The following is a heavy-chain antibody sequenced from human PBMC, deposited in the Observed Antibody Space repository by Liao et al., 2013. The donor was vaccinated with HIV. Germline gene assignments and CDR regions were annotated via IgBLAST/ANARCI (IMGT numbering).Heavy chain of an antibody. D-gene: IGHD3-16*01. V-gene: IGHV4-61*02. CDR1: GGSISSGSYY. CDR2: IYTSGST. J-gene: IGHJ5*02. Sequence: QVQLQESGPGLVKPSQTLSLTCTVSGGSISSGSYYWSWIRQPAGKGLEWIGRIYTSGSTNYNPSLKSRVTISVDTSKNQFSLKLSSVTAADTAVYYCARVPAKVVRSGRLDP. CDR3: ARVPAKVVRSGRLDP.